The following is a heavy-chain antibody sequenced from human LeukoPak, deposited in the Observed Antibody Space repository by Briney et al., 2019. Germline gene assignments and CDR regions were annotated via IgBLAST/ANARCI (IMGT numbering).Heavy chain of an antibody. Sequence: SETLSLTCTVSGGSISSYYWSWIRQPPGKGLEWIGYIYYSGSTNYNPSLKSRVTISVDTSKNQFSLKLSSVTAADTAVYYCARGFSYYYDSSPPAFDIWGQGTMVTVSS. D-gene: IGHD3-22*01. J-gene: IGHJ3*02. CDR3: ARGFSYYYDSSPPAFDI. V-gene: IGHV4-59*01. CDR1: GGSISSYY. CDR2: IYYSGST.